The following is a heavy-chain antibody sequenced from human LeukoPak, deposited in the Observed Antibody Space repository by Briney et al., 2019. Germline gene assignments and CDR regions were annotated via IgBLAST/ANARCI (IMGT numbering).Heavy chain of an antibody. CDR2: ISESGITI. D-gene: IGHD2-8*02. Sequence: GGSLRLSCAASGFSFGDFYMTWIRQAPGKGLEWVSYISESGITIYYADSVKGRFTISRDNAKNSLFLQMNSLRGEDTAVYYWERPNTGQNYGYYYHMDVWGKGTRVTVSS. CDR3: ERPNTGQNYGYYYHMDV. V-gene: IGHV3-11*04. CDR1: GFSFGDFY. J-gene: IGHJ6*03.